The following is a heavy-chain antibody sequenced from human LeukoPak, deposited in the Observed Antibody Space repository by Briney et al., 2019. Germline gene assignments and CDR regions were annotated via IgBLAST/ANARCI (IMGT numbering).Heavy chain of an antibody. J-gene: IGHJ6*02. V-gene: IGHV1-69*13. CDR1: GGTFSSHT. D-gene: IGHD2-2*01. CDR2: IIPIFGTA. Sequence: ASVKVSCKASGGTFSSHTINWVRQAPGQGLEWMGGIIPIFGTANYAQKFQGRVTITADESTSTAYMELSSLRSEDTAVYYCAREIGYCSSTSCYYYYYGMDVWGQGTTVTVSS. CDR3: AREIGYCSSTSCYYYYYGMDV.